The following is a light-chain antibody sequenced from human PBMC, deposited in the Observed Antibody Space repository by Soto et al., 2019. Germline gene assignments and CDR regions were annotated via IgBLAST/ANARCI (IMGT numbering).Light chain of an antibody. CDR1: QSVSSTY. V-gene: IGKV3-20*01. CDR2: AAS. J-gene: IGKJ1*01. Sequence: IVLTQSPDTLSLFPGERATLSCRASQSVSSTYLAWYQQKPGQAPRPLISAASSRATGTPDRFSGSGSGTDFTLPISRLETEDFAVYYCQQYGSSRWTFGQGTNVDIK. CDR3: QQYGSSRWT.